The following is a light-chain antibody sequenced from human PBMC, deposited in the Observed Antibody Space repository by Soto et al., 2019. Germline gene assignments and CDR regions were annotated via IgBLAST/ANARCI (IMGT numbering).Light chain of an antibody. CDR1: PSDVGGSNS. CDR3: SSYVPSDVV. V-gene: IGLV2-8*01. Sequence: QSVLTQPPSASGSPGQSVTISCTGTPSDVGGSNSVSWYQQHPGKAPNLMIYDVNKRPSGVPDRFSGSKSGNTASLTVSGLQAADEAYYFCSSYVPSDVVFGGGTKVTVL. CDR2: DVN. J-gene: IGLJ2*01.